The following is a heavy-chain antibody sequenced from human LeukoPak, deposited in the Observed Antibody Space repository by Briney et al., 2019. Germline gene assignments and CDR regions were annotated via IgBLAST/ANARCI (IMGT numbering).Heavy chain of an antibody. D-gene: IGHD2-2*01. V-gene: IGHV3-21*01. CDR3: ARGMIHREVTCSSTSCYWEYYFDY. J-gene: IGHJ4*02. CDR1: GFTFSSYS. CDR2: ISSSSSYI. Sequence: GGSLRLSCAASGFTFSSYSMNWVRQAPGKGLEWVSSISSSSSYIYYADSVKGRFTISRDNAKNSLYLQMNSLGAEDTAVYYCARGMIHREVTCSSTSCYWEYYFDYWGRGTLVTVSS.